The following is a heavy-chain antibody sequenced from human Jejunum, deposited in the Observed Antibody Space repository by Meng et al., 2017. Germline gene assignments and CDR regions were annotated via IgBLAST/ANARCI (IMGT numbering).Heavy chain of an antibody. D-gene: IGHD1-26*01. J-gene: IGHJ4*02. CDR3: SRVGVGATTGFDY. Sequence: GESLKISCKASGYAFPNHWIGWVRQLPGKGLDWMGIIFPGGSEIRYSPSFLGQVTLSADKSISTAYLQWSSLKASDTAMYYCSRVGVGATTGFDYWGRGTLVTVSS. CDR2: IFPGGSEI. V-gene: IGHV5-51*01. CDR1: GYAFPNHW.